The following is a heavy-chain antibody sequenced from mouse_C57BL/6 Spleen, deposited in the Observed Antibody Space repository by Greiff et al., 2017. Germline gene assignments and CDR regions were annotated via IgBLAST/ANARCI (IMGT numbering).Heavy chain of an antibody. CDR1: GYSFTGYY. CDR2: INPSTGGT. J-gene: IGHJ4*01. D-gene: IGHD2-3*01. Sequence: VQLQQSGPELVKPGASVKISCKASGYSFTGYYMNWVKQSPEKSLEWIGEINPSTGGTTYNQKFKAKATLTVDKSSSTAYMPLKSLTSADSAVYYCARSFYDGYPYYYAMDYWGQGTSVTVSS. V-gene: IGHV1-42*01. CDR3: ARSFYDGYPYYYAMDY.